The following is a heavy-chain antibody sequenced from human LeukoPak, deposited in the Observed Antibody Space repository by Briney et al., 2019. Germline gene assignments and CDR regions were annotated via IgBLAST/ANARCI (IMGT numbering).Heavy chain of an antibody. Sequence: SETLSLTCTVSGGSISNYYWNWIRQPPGKGLEWIGYIYYTGSTKYNPSLKSRVTISVDTSKNQFSLKLRSVTAADTAVYYCARIYDSSGYYYYYMDVWGKGTTVTVSS. CDR2: IYYTGST. J-gene: IGHJ6*03. CDR1: GGSISNYY. CDR3: ARIYDSSGYYYYYMDV. V-gene: IGHV4-59*01. D-gene: IGHD3-22*01.